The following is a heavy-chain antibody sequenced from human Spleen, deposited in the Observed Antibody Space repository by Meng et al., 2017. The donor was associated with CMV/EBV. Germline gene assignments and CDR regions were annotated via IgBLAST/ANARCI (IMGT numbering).Heavy chain of an antibody. J-gene: IGHJ4*02. Sequence: GGSLRLSCAASGFTFSSYNMNWVRQAPGKGLEWVSAITGSSTYIYYADSVRGRFTISRDDAESSLYLQMNSLRTEDTAVYFCARDSVPYFDSWGQGTLVTVSS. CDR1: GFTFSSYN. CDR2: ITGSSTYI. V-gene: IGHV3-21*01. CDR3: ARDSVPYFDS.